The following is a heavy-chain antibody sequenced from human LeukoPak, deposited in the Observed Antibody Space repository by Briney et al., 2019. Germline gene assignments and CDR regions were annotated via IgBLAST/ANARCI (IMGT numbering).Heavy chain of an antibody. CDR1: GYTFISYA. J-gene: IGHJ4*02. CDR3: AAGSSSWYYFDY. Sequence: GASVKVSCKASGYTFISYAMHWVRQAPGQRLEWMGWINAGNSDTKYSQKFQGRVTITRDTSASTAYMELSSLRSEDTAIYYCAAGSSSWYYFDYWGQGTLVTVSS. D-gene: IGHD6-13*01. CDR2: INAGNSDT. V-gene: IGHV1-3*01.